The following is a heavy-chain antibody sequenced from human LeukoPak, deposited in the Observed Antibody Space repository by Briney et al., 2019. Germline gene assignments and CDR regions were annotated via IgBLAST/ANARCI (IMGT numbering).Heavy chain of an antibody. D-gene: IGHD3-9*01. CDR3: ASSWGYDILTGYSLSGY. Sequence: GASVKVSCKASGYTFTGYYMHWVRQAPGEGLEWMGWINPNGGGTNYAQKFQGRVTMTRDTSISTAYMELSRLRSDDTAVYYCASSWGYDILTGYSLSGYWGQGTLVTVSS. CDR2: INPNGGGT. V-gene: IGHV1-2*02. CDR1: GYTFTGYY. J-gene: IGHJ4*02.